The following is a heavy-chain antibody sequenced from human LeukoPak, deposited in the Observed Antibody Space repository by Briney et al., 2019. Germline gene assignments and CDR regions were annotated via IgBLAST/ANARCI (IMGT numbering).Heavy chain of an antibody. D-gene: IGHD3-22*01. Sequence: GGSLRLSCAASGFTFSTYSIDWVRQAPGKGLEWISYISSSSSTIGFADSVKGRFTISRDNARNSVYLQLNSLRAEDTAVYYCARVHTSSYAADLWGQGTLVTVSS. CDR3: ARVHTSSYAADL. J-gene: IGHJ5*02. CDR2: ISSSSSTI. V-gene: IGHV3-48*04. CDR1: GFTFSTYS.